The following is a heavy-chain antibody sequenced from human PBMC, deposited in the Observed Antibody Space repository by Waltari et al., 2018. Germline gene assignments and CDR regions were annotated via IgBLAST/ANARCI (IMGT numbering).Heavy chain of an antibody. V-gene: IGHV1-69*10. D-gene: IGHD5-18*01. CDR2: ISPILGIA. J-gene: IGHJ5*02. CDR3: ASDPGIKRWFDP. CDR1: GGTFSSYA. Sequence: QVQLVQSGAEVKKPGSSVKFSCKASGGTFSSYAISWVRQGRGEGLEWMGGISPILGIANDAQKFQGRVTITADKSTSTAYRERRSLRSEDTAVYYCASDPGIKRWFDPWGQGTLVTVSS.